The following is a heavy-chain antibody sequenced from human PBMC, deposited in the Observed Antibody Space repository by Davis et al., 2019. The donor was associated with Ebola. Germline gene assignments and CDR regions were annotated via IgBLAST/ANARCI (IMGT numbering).Heavy chain of an antibody. V-gene: IGHV3-23*01. J-gene: IGHJ3*01. CDR1: GFTFSNYA. D-gene: IGHD2/OR15-2a*01. CDR2: ISVSADST. Sequence: GESLKISCVASGFTFSNYAMSWVRQAPGKGLEWVTAISVSADSTSYADSVKGRFTISRDNSKNTVFLQMTTLTTEDTAIYYCAKDNRNIWSEVWGQGTMVTVSS. CDR3: AKDNRNIWSEV.